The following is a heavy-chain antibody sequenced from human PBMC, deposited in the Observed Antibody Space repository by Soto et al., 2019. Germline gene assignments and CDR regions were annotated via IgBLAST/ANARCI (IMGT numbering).Heavy chain of an antibody. Sequence: TLSLTCTVSGVCISSGGYYWTWIRQHPGEGLEWIGYIYQSGSTYYNPSLRSRITISSDTSQNQFSLKLSSVTAADTAVYYCARSKMPTTGPCFDFWGPGTLVTVSS. CDR3: ARSKMPTTGPCFDF. J-gene: IGHJ4*02. D-gene: IGHD1-1*01. V-gene: IGHV4-31*02. CDR2: IYQSGST. CDR1: GVCISSGGYY.